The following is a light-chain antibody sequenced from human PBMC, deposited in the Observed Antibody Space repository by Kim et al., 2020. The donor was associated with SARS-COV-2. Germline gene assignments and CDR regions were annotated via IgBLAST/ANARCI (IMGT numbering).Light chain of an antibody. Sequence: QSVLTQPPSASGTPGQRVTISCSGSTSNIGNYPVSWYQQVPGTAPKLLIYGDYERPSRVPDRFSGSKSGTSASLVISGLQSDDEADYYCAAWDDSLYGRMFGGGTQLTVL. V-gene: IGLV1-44*01. J-gene: IGLJ3*02. CDR2: GDY. CDR1: TSNIGNYP. CDR3: AAWDDSLYGRM.